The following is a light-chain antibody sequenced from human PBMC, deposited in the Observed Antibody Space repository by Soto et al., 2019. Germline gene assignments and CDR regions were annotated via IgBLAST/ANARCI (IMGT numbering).Light chain of an antibody. J-gene: IGKJ1*01. CDR2: KAS. V-gene: IGKV1-5*03. CDR1: QSISSW. Sequence: FQKTQSPSTLSASVGDRVTITCRASQSISSWLAWYQQKPGKAPKLLIYKASTLESGVPSNFSGSGSGTEFSLTISSLQPEDFATYYCQQYNAYPWTFGQGTKVDI. CDR3: QQYNAYPWT.